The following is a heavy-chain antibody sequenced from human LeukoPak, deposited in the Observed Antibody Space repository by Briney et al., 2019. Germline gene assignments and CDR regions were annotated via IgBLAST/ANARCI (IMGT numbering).Heavy chain of an antibody. CDR3: ARRDYGGNSGAFDI. J-gene: IGHJ3*02. D-gene: IGHD4-23*01. Sequence: GESLKISCKGSGYIFTNYWIAWVRQMPGKGLEWMGMIYPGDSDTRYSPSFQGQVTISADKSSTTAYLQWSSLRASDTAMYYCARRDYGGNSGAFDIRGQGTMVTVSS. V-gene: IGHV5-51*01. CDR1: GYIFTNYW. CDR2: IYPGDSDT.